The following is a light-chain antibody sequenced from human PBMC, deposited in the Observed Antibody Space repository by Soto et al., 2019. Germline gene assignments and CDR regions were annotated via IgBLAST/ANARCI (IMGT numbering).Light chain of an antibody. J-gene: IGLJ1*01. CDR2: EVS. Sequence: QSALTQPPSASGSPGQSVTISCTGTSSDVGGYNYVPWYQQHPGKAPKLVIYEVSKRPSGVPDRFSGSKSGNTASPTVSGLQAEDEADYYCSSYAGSNNFDVFGTGTKVTVL. CDR3: SSYAGSNNFDV. V-gene: IGLV2-8*01. CDR1: SSDVGGYNY.